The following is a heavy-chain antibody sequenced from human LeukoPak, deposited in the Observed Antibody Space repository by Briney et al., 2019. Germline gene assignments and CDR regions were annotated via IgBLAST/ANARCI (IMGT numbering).Heavy chain of an antibody. CDR3: ARHKSQGARIAVAGDFDY. CDR1: GGSISSYY. Sequence: SETLSLTCTVSGGSISSYYWSWIRQPPGKGLEWIGYIYYSGSTNYNPSLKSRVTLSVDTSKNQFSLKLSSVTAADTAVYYCARHKSQGARIAVAGDFDYWGQGTLVTVSS. D-gene: IGHD6-19*01. V-gene: IGHV4-59*08. CDR2: IYYSGST. J-gene: IGHJ4*02.